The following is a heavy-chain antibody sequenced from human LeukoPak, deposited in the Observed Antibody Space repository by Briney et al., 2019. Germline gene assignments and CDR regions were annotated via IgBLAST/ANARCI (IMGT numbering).Heavy chain of an antibody. CDR2: ISGSGGST. J-gene: IGHJ4*02. Sequence: GGSLRLSCAASGFTFSSYAMSWVRQAPGKGLEWVSAISGSGGSTYYADSVKGRFTISRDNSKNTLYLQMNSQRAEDTAVYYCAIRGADYDILTGYLKGPESFGYWGQGTLVTVSS. D-gene: IGHD3-9*01. V-gene: IGHV3-23*01. CDR3: AIRGADYDILTGYLKGPESFGY. CDR1: GFTFSSYA.